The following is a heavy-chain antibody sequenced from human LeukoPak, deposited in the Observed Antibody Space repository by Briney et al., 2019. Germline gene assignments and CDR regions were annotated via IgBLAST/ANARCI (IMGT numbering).Heavy chain of an antibody. V-gene: IGHV1-18*01. CDR2: ISAYNGNT. CDR1: GYTLTSYG. D-gene: IGHD2-15*01. J-gene: IGHJ4*02. CDR3: ARDGLPYCSGGSCYTDDY. Sequence: ASVKVSCKASGYTLTSYGISWVRQAPGQGLEWMGWISAYNGNTNYAQKLQGRVTMTTDTSTSTAYMELRSLRSDDTAVYYCARDGLPYCSGGSCYTDDYWGQGTLVTVSS.